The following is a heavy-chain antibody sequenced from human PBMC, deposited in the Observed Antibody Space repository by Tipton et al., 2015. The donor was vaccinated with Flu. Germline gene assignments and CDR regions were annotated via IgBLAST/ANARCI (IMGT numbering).Heavy chain of an antibody. D-gene: IGHD6-19*01. V-gene: IGHV3-23*01. CDR2: ISGGGGKR. Sequence: SLRLSCEASGFTFSGYGMSWVRQAPGMGLEWVAAISGGGGKRYFADSMKGRFTISRDNSKNTLYLQMNSLRAEDTAMYYCAKVIPELVAGLDSWGQGTLVTVSS. J-gene: IGHJ4*02. CDR1: GFTFSGYG. CDR3: AKVIPELVAGLDS.